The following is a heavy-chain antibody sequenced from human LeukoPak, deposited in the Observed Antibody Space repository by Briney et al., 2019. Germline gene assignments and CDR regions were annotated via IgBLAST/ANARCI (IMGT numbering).Heavy chain of an antibody. Sequence: SGTLSLTCAVYGGSFSGYYWSWVRQPPGKGLEWIGEINHSGSTNYNPSLKSRVTISVDTSKNQFSLKLSSVTAADTAVYYYARGIGAKGFDYWGQGTLVTVSS. CDR1: GGSFSGYY. CDR2: INHSGST. V-gene: IGHV4-34*01. CDR3: ARGIGAKGFDY. J-gene: IGHJ4*02. D-gene: IGHD4/OR15-4a*01.